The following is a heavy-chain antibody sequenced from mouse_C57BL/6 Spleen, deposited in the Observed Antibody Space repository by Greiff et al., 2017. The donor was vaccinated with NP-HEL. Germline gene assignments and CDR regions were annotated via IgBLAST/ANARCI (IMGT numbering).Heavy chain of an antibody. V-gene: IGHV1-64*01. Sequence: QVQLKQPGAELVKPGASVKLSCKASGYTFTSYWMHWVKQRPGQGLEWIGMIHPNSGSTNYNEKFKSKATLTVDKSSSTAYMQLSSLTSEDSAVYYCARRVVATDFDYWGQGTTLTVSS. CDR1: GYTFTSYW. D-gene: IGHD1-1*01. J-gene: IGHJ2*01. CDR2: IHPNSGST. CDR3: ARRVVATDFDY.